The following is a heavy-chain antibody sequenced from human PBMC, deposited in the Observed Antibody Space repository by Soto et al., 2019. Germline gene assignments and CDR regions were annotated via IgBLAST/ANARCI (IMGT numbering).Heavy chain of an antibody. CDR3: VRGRVMITFGVVIVIDY. D-gene: IGHD3-16*02. J-gene: IGHJ4*02. CDR2: INPNTGYT. CDR1: GYTFTSYD. V-gene: IGHV1-8*01. Sequence: SVKVSCKASGYTFTSYDINWVRQATGQGLEWMGWINPNTGYTDYAQKFQDRVTMTGNTSITTAYMELSSLRSEDTAVYYCVRGRVMITFGVVIVIDYWGQXXXVTVSS.